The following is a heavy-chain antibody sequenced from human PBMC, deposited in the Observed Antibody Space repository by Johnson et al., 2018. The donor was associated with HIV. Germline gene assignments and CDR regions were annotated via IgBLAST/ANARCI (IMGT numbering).Heavy chain of an antibody. Sequence: QEQLVESGGGVVQPGRSLRLSCAASGFTFSTYAIHWVRQAPGKGLEWLARLAYDGINQTYADSVKGRFTISRDNSKNKLYLQMNSLRSEDTAVYYCARGPPEWCACAFDIWGQGTMVTVSS. CDR2: LAYDGINQ. D-gene: IGHD2-15*01. CDR1: GFTFSTYA. V-gene: IGHV3-30-3*01. J-gene: IGHJ3*02. CDR3: ARGPPEWCACAFDI.